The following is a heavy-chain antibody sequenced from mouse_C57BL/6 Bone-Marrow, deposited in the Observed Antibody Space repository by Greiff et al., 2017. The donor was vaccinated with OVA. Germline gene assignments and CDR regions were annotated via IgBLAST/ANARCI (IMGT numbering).Heavy chain of an antibody. CDR3: ARRRYYGNYHWYFDV. CDR1: GYTFTSYG. J-gene: IGHJ1*03. D-gene: IGHD2-1*01. V-gene: IGHV1-81*01. Sequence: QVQLQQSGAELARPGASVKLSCKASGYTFTSYGISWVKQRTGQGLEWIGEIYPRSGNTYYNEKFKGKATLTADKSSSTAYMELRSLTSEDSAVYFCARRRYYGNYHWYFDVWGTGTTVTVSS. CDR2: IYPRSGNT.